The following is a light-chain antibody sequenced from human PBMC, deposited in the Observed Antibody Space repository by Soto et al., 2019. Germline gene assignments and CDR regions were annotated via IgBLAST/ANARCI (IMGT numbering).Light chain of an antibody. CDR3: SSYTSSSTF. Sequence: QSALTQPASVSGSPGQSITISCTGTSSDVGGYNYVSWYQQHPGKAPKLMIYDVSNRPSGVSNRFSGSKSGNTASLTISGLQAEDGADYYRSSYTSSSTFFGTGTKVTVL. CDR2: DVS. CDR1: SSDVGGYNY. V-gene: IGLV2-14*01. J-gene: IGLJ1*01.